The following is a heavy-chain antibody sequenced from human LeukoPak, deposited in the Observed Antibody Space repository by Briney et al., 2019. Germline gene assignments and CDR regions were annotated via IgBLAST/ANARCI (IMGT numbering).Heavy chain of an antibody. J-gene: IGHJ4*02. Sequence: SETLPLTCAVYGGSFSGYYWSWIRQPPGKGLEWIGEINHSGTTNYNPSLKTRVTISVDTSKNQFSLKLTSVTAADTAVYYCARGPQSRFDYWGQRNLVTVSS. CDR3: ARGPQSRFDY. CDR2: INHSGTT. CDR1: GGSFSGYY. V-gene: IGHV4-34*01.